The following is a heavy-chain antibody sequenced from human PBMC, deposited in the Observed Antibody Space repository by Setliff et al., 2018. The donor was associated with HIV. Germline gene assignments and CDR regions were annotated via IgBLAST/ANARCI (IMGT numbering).Heavy chain of an antibody. CDR3: ARASEGYTYGYGFDI. CDR2: VYHSGST. J-gene: IGHJ3*02. V-gene: IGHV4-4*02. CDR1: GGSISSSNW. Sequence: SETLSLTCAVSGGSISSSNWWSWVRQPPGKGLEWIGEVYHSGSTNYNPSLKSRVTISIDKSKNQFSLKVNSVTAADTAVYYCARASEGYTYGYGFDIWGQGTMVTVSS. D-gene: IGHD5-18*01.